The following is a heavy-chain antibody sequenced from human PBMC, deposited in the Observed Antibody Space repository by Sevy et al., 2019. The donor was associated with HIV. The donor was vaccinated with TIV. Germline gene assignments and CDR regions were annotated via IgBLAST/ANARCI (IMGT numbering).Heavy chain of an antibody. D-gene: IGHD3-22*01. V-gene: IGHV1-69*13. CDR2: IIPIFGTA. Sequence: ASVKVSCKASGGTFSSYAISWVRQAPGQGLEWMGGIIPIFGTANYAQKFQGRVTITADESTSTAYMELCSLRSEDTAVYYCAIYYDSSGTRGRYYFDYWGQGTLVTVSS. J-gene: IGHJ4*02. CDR3: AIYYDSSGTRGRYYFDY. CDR1: GGTFSSYA.